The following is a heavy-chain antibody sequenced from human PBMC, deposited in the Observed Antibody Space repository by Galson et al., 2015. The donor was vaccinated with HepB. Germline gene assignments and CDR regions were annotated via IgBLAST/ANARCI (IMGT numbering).Heavy chain of an antibody. CDR3: ARDPMVRGVMSDYYYGMDV. CDR1: GGTFSSYA. CDR2: IIPIFGTA. D-gene: IGHD3-10*01. V-gene: IGHV1-69*13. Sequence: SVKVSCKASGGTFSSYAISWVRQAPGQGLEWMGGIIPIFGTANYAQKFQGRVTITADESTSTAYMELSSLRSEDTAVYYCARDPMVRGVMSDYYYGMDVWGQGTTAAVSS. J-gene: IGHJ6*02.